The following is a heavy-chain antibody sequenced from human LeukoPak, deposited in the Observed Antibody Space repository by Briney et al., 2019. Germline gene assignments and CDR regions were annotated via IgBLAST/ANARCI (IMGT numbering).Heavy chain of an antibody. CDR2: IHPSGST. D-gene: IGHD5-18*01. CDR3: ARVGYSYVINDWSRTGLGAYPTKYYYHMDV. CDR1: GGSFSDYY. Sequence: SETLSLTCTVYGGSFSDYYWGWIRHPPGKGLECIGEIHPSGSTNYSPSLKRRVTLSLDASKNQFSLKLSSVAAADTAVYFCARVGYSYVINDWSRTGLGAYPTKYYYHMDVWDKGTTVTVSS. V-gene: IGHV4-34*01. J-gene: IGHJ6*03.